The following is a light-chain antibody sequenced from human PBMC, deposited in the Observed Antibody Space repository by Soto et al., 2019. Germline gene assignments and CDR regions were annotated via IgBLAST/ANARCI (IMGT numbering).Light chain of an antibody. CDR2: AAS. J-gene: IGKJ1*01. CDR3: QKYKSETPWT. CDR1: QAIGDY. Sequence: DIQMTQFPSSLSASVGDRVTITCRASQAIGDYLAWYQQRPGKVPKILIYAASTLQSGVPSRFSGSGSGTDFTLTISSLQPEDVATYYCQKYKSETPWTFGQGTKVEVK. V-gene: IGKV1-27*01.